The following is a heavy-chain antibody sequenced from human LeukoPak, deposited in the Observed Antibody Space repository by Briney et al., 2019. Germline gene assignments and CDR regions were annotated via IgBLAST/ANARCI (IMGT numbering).Heavy chain of an antibody. CDR2: IYYNGST. D-gene: IGHD6-13*01. J-gene: IGHJ4*02. CDR3: GSTYSSSLYFDY. V-gene: IGHV4-39*01. CDR1: GGSISSSSYY. Sequence: SETLSLTCTVSGGSISSSSYYWGWVRQPPGKGLEWIASIYYNGSTYYNPSLKSRVTISVDTSKNQFSLKLSSVTAADTAVYYCGSTYSSSLYFDYWGQGTLVTVSS.